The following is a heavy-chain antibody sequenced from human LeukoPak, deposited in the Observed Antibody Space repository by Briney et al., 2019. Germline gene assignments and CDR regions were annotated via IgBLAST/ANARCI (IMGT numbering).Heavy chain of an antibody. CDR1: GFTFSSYS. J-gene: IGHJ6*03. CDR3: ARVDYGSGSYGYYYYHYMDV. D-gene: IGHD3-10*01. V-gene: IGHV3-21*01. CDR2: ISSRGSYI. Sequence: PGGSLRLSCAASGFTFSSYSMNWVRQAPGKGLEWVSSISSRGSYIYYADSVKGRFTISRDNAENSLYLQMNSLRAEDTAVYYCARVDYGSGSYGYYYYHYMDVWGKGTTVTISS.